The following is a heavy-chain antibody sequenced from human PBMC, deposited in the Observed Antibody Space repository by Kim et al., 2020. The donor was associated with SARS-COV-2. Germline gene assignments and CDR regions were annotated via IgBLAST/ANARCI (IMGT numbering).Heavy chain of an antibody. J-gene: IGHJ6*02. CDR3: ARGSSVLVRGRGYYYYGMDV. D-gene: IGHD6-13*01. CDR2: IYYSGST. Sequence: SETLSLTCTVSGGSISSYYWSWIRQPPGKGLEWIGYIYYSGSTNYNPSLKSRVTISVDTSKNQFSLKLSSVTAADTAVYYCARGSSVLVRGRGYYYYGMDVWGQGTTVTVSS. V-gene: IGHV4-59*01. CDR1: GGSISSYY.